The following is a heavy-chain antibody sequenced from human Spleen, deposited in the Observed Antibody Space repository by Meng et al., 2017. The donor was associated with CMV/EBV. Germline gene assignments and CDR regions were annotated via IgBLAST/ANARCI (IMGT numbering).Heavy chain of an antibody. CDR3: ARATVEYSSSRFDC. CDR2: IYYRGST. CDR1: GGSISSGGYY. V-gene: IGHV4-31*02. D-gene: IGHD6-6*01. Sequence: GSGGSISSGGYYWSWVRQHPGKGLEWIGYIYYRGSTYFNPSLKSRLTISLDTSKNQFSLRLTSVTAADTAIYYCARATVEYSSSRFDCWGQGTLVTAPQ. J-gene: IGHJ4*02.